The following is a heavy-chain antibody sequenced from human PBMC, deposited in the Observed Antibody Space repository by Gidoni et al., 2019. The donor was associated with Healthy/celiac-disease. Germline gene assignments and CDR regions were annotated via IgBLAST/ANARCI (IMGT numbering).Heavy chain of an antibody. CDR1: GYSFTSYW. D-gene: IGHD6-13*01. V-gene: IGHV5-51*01. CDR3: ARQSGYSSIPPSNFDY. J-gene: IGHJ4*02. Sequence: EVQLVQSGAEVTKPGESLKISCKGSGYSFTSYWIGWVRQMPGKGLEWMGIIYPGDSDTRYSPSFQGQVTISADKSISTAYLQWSSLKASDTAMYYCARQSGYSSIPPSNFDYWGQGTLVTVSS. CDR2: IYPGDSDT.